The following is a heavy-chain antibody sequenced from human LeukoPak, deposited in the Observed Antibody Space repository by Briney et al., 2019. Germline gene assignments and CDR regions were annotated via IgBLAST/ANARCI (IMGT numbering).Heavy chain of an antibody. J-gene: IGHJ4*02. CDR2: ISSSSSTI. V-gene: IGHV3-48*02. D-gene: IGHD1-26*01. Sequence: GGSLRLTCAASGCTFSSYSMNWVRQAPGKGLEWVAVISSSSSTIYYADSVKGRFTISRDNAKNSLYLQMNSLREEDTAVYYCARDRGGSYSAIDYWGQETLVTVSS. CDR1: GCTFSSYS. CDR3: ARDRGGSYSAIDY.